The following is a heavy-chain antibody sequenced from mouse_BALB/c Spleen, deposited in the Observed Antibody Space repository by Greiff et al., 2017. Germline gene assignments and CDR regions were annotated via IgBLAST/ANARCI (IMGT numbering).Heavy chain of an antibody. CDR2: IWAGGST. CDR3: ARDKGWLQDAMDY. V-gene: IGHV2-9*02. J-gene: IGHJ4*01. Sequence: QVQLKESGPGLVAPSQSLSITCTVSGFSLTSYGVHWVRQPPGKGLEWLGVIWAGGSTNYNSALMSRLSISKDNSKSQVFLKMNSLQTDDTAMYYCARDKGWLQDAMDYWGQGTSVTVSS. D-gene: IGHD2-3*01. CDR1: GFSLTSYG.